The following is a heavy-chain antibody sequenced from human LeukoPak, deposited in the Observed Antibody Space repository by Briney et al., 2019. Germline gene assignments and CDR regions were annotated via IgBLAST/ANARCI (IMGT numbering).Heavy chain of an antibody. CDR1: GGSISSYY. CDR2: IYYSGST. D-gene: IGHD3-16*01. Sequence: SETLSLTCTVSGGSISSYYWSWFRQTPGKGPEWIGYIYYSGSTKYNPSLKSRVTISVDRSKNQFSLKLNSVTAADTAVYYCVRDRVLGAFDIWGQGTMVTVSS. J-gene: IGHJ3*02. V-gene: IGHV4-59*01. CDR3: VRDRVLGAFDI.